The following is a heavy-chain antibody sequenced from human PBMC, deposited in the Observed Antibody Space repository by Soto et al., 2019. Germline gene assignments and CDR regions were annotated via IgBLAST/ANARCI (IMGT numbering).Heavy chain of an antibody. CDR2: INNDGSST. Sequence: GGSLRLSCAASGFTLNSFFMHWVRQAPGKGLMWVSRINNDGSSTTYADSVKGRFTISRDNAKNTLYLQMNSLRAEDTAVYNCAKEPVGPDWYFDLWGQGTMVTVSS. D-gene: IGHD3-9*01. V-gene: IGHV3-74*01. CDR1: GFTLNSFF. CDR3: AKEPVGPDWYFDL. J-gene: IGHJ3*01.